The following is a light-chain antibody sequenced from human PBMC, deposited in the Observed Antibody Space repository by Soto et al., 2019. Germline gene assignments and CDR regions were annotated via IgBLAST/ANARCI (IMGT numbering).Light chain of an antibody. J-gene: IGKJ1*01. CDR1: QSISSW. V-gene: IGKV1-5*01. CDR2: DAS. Sequence: EIQMTQSPSTLSASVGGRVTITCRASQSISSWLAWYQQKQGKAPKLLIYDASSLESGVPSRFSGSGSGTEFTLTISSLQPDDFATYYCQQYNSYSRTFGQGTKVEIK. CDR3: QQYNSYSRT.